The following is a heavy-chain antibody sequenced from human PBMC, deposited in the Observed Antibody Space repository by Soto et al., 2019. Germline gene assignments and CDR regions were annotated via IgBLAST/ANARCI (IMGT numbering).Heavy chain of an antibody. V-gene: IGHV3-23*01. D-gene: IGHD3-22*01. CDR3: ANRNYFDRGGYTYPYFDF. CDR2: ISGSGKNT. CDR1: GLSFSNYD. Sequence: GGSLRLSCVASGLSFSNYDMSWVRQAPGKGQDWVSTISGSGKNTYYADSVKGRFTISRDNSRNTIYLQMNSLRAEDTAVYYCANRNYFDRGGYTYPYFDFWGQGALVTVSS. J-gene: IGHJ4*02.